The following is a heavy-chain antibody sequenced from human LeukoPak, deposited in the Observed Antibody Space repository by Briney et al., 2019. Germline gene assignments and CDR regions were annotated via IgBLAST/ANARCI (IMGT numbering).Heavy chain of an antibody. CDR1: GGSISSRGYY. CDR3: ARDRVGRYSSTTLGCFDL. CDR2: IYYSGST. D-gene: IGHD5-18*01. J-gene: IGHJ2*01. V-gene: IGHV4-31*03. Sequence: SETLSLTCTVSGGSISSRGYYWSWIRQHPGKGLEWIGYIYYSGSTYYNPSLKSRVTISVDASKNQFSLKLSSVTAADTAVYYCARDRVGRYSSTTLGCFDLWGRGTLVTVSS.